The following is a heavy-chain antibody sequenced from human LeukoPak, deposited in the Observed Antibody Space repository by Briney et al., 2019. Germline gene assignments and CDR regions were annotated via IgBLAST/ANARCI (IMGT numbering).Heavy chain of an antibody. CDR1: GGSISSGDYY. CDR3: ARQVADYFDY. D-gene: IGHD6-19*01. CDR2: IYYSGNT. Sequence: PSQTLSLTCTVSGGSISSGDYYCTWIRQPPGKGLEWIGYIYYSGNTYYNPSLKSRVTMSVDTSTNQFSLKLSSVTAADTAVYYCARQVADYFDYWGQGTLVTVSS. V-gene: IGHV4-30-4*08. J-gene: IGHJ4*02.